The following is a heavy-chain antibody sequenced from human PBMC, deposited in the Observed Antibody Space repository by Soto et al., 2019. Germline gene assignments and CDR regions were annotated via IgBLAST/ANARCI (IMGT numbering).Heavy chain of an antibody. V-gene: IGHV3-23*01. CDR2: ISGSDDST. Sequence: GGSLRLSCAASGFTFGTYAMSWFRQAPGKGLERVSVISGSDDSTYYADSVKGRFTISRDNSKNTLYLQMNSLRAEDTAVYYCAKRNSSSTFDYWGQGTLVTVSS. D-gene: IGHD6-6*01. CDR3: AKRNSSSTFDY. J-gene: IGHJ4*02. CDR1: GFTFGTYA.